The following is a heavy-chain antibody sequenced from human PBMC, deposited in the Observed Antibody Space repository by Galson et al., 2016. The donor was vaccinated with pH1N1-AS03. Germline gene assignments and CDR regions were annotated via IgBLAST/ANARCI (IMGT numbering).Heavy chain of an antibody. D-gene: IGHD6-13*01. CDR2: INQDGSGR. CDR3: AKGGSDSSWYWVY. J-gene: IGHJ4*02. V-gene: IGHV3-7*01. CDR1: GFAFSTYW. Sequence: SLRLSCAASGFAFSTYWMTWVRQGPGKGLEWVANINQDGSGRYYVDSVKGRFTISRDNADNSLFLQMNSLRAEDTAVYYCAKGGSDSSWYWVYWGQGALVTGSS.